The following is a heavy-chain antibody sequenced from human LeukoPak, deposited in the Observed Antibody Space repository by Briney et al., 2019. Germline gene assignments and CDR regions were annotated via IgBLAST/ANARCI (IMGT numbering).Heavy chain of an antibody. V-gene: IGHV4-34*01. CDR3: ARDSAADNWFDP. J-gene: IGHJ5*02. CDR1: GGSFSGYY. Sequence: PSETLSLTCAVYGGSFSGYYWSWIRQPPGKGLEWIGEINHSGSTNYNPFLKSRVTISVDTSKNQFSLKLSSVTAADTAVYYCARDSAADNWFDPWGQGTLVTVSS. CDR2: INHSGST. D-gene: IGHD6-13*01.